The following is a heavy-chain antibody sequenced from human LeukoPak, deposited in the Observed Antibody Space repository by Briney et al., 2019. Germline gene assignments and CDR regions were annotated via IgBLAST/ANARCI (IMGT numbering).Heavy chain of an antibody. Sequence: SETLSLTCSVWSLSIDHDHFFWRWICQPPGRGLELIGYMFYNVRTSYTPSLQSRITISGDTSKNHFSLTLSSVTAADTAVYYCAMFWRGTPKWGQGTVVTVSS. CDR1: SLSIDHDHFF. J-gene: IGHJ4*02. D-gene: IGHD3-3*01. CDR2: MFYNVRT. CDR3: AMFWRGTPK. V-gene: IGHV4-30-4*01.